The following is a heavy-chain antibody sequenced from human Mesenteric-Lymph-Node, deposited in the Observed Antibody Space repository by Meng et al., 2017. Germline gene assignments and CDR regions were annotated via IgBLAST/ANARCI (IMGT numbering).Heavy chain of an antibody. CDR3: ARDHGSLNWFDP. CDR1: GFTFSDYC. Sequence: GESLKISCAASGFTFSDYCMTWIRQPPGQGLEWLASVSPTSGSLYFADSVKGRFSISRDNAKNSVSLQMTRLRVEDTAVYYCARDHGSLNWFDPWGQGTLVTVSS. CDR2: VSPTSGSL. J-gene: IGHJ5*02. D-gene: IGHD6-25*01. V-gene: IGHV3-11*04.